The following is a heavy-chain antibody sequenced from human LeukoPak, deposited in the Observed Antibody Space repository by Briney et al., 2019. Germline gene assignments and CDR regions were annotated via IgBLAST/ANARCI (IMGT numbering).Heavy chain of an antibody. CDR1: GFTFDDYA. Sequence: PGGSLRLSCAASGFTFDDYAMHWVRQAPGKGLEGVSGISWNSGSIVYADSVKGRFTISRDNAKNSLYLQMNSLRAEDTALYYCAKEVAAPGPIDYWGQGTLVTVSS. V-gene: IGHV3-9*01. D-gene: IGHD6-25*01. CDR2: ISWNSGSI. CDR3: AKEVAAPGPIDY. J-gene: IGHJ4*02.